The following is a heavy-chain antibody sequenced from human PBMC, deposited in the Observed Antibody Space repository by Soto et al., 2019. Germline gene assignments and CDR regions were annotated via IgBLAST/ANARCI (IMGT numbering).Heavy chain of an antibody. J-gene: IGHJ4*02. Sequence: GGSLRLSCAASGFTFSSYAMSWVRQAPGKGLEWVSAISGSGGSTYYADSVKGRFTISRDNSKNTLYLQMNSLRAEDTAVYYCAKGVRITIFGVVITIDYWGQGTLVTSPQ. CDR2: ISGSGGST. V-gene: IGHV3-23*01. CDR1: GFTFSSYA. D-gene: IGHD3-3*01. CDR3: AKGVRITIFGVVITIDY.